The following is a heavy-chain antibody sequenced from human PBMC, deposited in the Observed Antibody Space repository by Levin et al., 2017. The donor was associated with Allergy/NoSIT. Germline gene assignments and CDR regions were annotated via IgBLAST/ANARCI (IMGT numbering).Heavy chain of an antibody. CDR3: ARVLSGQLLVNWFDP. V-gene: IGHV1-18*01. CDR2: ISAYNGNT. D-gene: IGHD2-2*01. Sequence: ASVKVSCKASGYTFTSYGISWVRQAPGQGLEWMGWISAYNGNTNYAQKLQGRVTMTTDTSTSTAYMELRSLRSDDTAVYYCARVLSGQLLVNWFDPWGQGTLVTVSS. J-gene: IGHJ5*02. CDR1: GYTFTSYG.